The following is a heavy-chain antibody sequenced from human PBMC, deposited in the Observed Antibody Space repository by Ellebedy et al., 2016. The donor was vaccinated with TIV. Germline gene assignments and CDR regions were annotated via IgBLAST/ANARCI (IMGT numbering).Heavy chain of an antibody. Sequence: GGSLRLXXAASGFTFGNYAMTWVRQAPGKGLEWVSAISGSGGNTYNAESVKGRFTISRDNSKNTLYLQVNSLRAEDTAVYYCARGLPNGPYYYFKMDVWGQGTTVTVSS. CDR2: ISGSGGNT. CDR1: GFTFGNYA. V-gene: IGHV3-23*01. J-gene: IGHJ6*02. D-gene: IGHD2-8*01. CDR3: ARGLPNGPYYYFKMDV.